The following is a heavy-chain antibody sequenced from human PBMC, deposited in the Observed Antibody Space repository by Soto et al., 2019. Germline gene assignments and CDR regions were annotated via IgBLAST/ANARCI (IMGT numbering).Heavy chain of an antibody. CDR2: INHSGST. Sequence: SETLSLTCAVYGGSFSGYYWSWIRQPPGKGLEWIGEINHSGSTNHNPSLKSRVTISVDTSKNQFSLKLSSVTSADTAVYYCARHFSVDYFDYWGQGALVTVSS. J-gene: IGHJ4*02. V-gene: IGHV4-34*01. CDR3: ARHFSVDYFDY. CDR1: GGSFSGYY.